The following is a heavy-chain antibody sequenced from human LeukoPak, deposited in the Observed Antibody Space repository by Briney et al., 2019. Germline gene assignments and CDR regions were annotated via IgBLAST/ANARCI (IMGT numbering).Heavy chain of an antibody. CDR1: GGSISSYY. V-gene: IGHV4-59*01. J-gene: IGHJ4*02. CDR2: IYYSGST. CDR3: ASSWYTLTPFDY. D-gene: IGHD6-13*01. Sequence: SETLSLTCTVSGGSISSYYWSWIRQPPGKGLEWIGYIYYSGSTNYNPSLKSRVTISVDTSKNQFSLKLSSVTAADTAVYYCASSWYTLTPFDYWGQGTLVTVSS.